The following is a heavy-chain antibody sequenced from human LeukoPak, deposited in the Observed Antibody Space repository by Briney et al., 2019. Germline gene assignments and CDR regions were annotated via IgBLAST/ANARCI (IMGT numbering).Heavy chain of an antibody. V-gene: IGHV3-21*01. Sequence: GRSLILSCAASGFTFSSYSMNWVRQAPGKGLEWVSSISSSSSYIYYADSVKGRFTISRDNAKNSLYLQMNSLRAEDTAVYYCARFSSYSDYFDYWGQGTLVTVSS. D-gene: IGHD3-10*01. CDR3: ARFSSYSDYFDY. CDR2: ISSSSSYI. J-gene: IGHJ4*02. CDR1: GFTFSSYS.